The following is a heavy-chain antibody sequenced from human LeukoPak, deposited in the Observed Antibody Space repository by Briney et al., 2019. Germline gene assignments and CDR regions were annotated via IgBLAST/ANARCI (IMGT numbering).Heavy chain of an antibody. V-gene: IGHV3-23*01. Sequence: PRGSPCLSRAASGFAFSSYAVSWVGQAPGKGLEWVSVISGSDGSTYYADSVKGRFTISRDNPKNTLYLQMNRLRAEDTAVFYCAKPRGEEWLVGLYEAFEIWGQETLWSPS. CDR3: AKPRGEEWLVGLYEAFEI. D-gene: IGHD6-19*01. CDR2: ISGSDGST. J-gene: IGHJ3*02. CDR1: GFAFSSYA.